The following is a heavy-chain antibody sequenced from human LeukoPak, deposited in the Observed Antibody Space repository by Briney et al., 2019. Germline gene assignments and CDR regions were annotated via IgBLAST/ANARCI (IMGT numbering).Heavy chain of an antibody. J-gene: IGHJ4*02. CDR1: GYTFTSYG. V-gene: IGHV1-18*01. CDR2: ISAYNGNT. CDR3: AKDRWRDGSSSFDN. Sequence: ASVSLSCKASGYTFTSYGISWVRQAPGQGLEWMGWISAYNGNTNYAQKLQGRVTMTTDTSTSTAYMELRSLRSDDTAVYYCAKDRWRDGSSSFDNRGEGTLVTVSS. D-gene: IGHD6-6*01.